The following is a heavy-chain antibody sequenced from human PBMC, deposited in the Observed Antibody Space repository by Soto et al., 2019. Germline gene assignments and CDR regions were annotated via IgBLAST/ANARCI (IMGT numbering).Heavy chain of an antibody. J-gene: IGHJ4*02. V-gene: IGHV1-69*02. CDR3: ARGRVGATVTH. D-gene: IGHD4-17*01. Sequence: QVQLVQSGAEVKKPGSSVKVSCKASGGTFSSYTISWVRQAPGQGLEWMGRIIPILGIAKYAQKFQGRVTITADKATSTAYMELSSLRSEDTAVYYCARGRVGATVTHWGQGTLVTVSS. CDR2: IIPILGIA. CDR1: GGTFSSYT.